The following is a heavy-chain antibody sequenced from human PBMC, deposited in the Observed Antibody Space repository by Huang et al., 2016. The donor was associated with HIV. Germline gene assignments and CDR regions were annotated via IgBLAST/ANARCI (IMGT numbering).Heavy chain of an antibody. J-gene: IGHJ3*02. CDR1: GGSFSGYY. V-gene: IGHV4-34*01. CDR3: ARERMMSWLDDHDAFDI. D-gene: IGHD1-1*01. CDR2: INHSGST. Sequence: QVQLQQWGAGLLKPSETLSPTCAVYGGSFSGYYWSWIRQSPGKGLEWIGEINHSGSTNYNPARKSRLTISVDKSKNQFSLKLSSVTAADTAVYYCARERMMSWLDDHDAFDIWGQGTMVTVSS.